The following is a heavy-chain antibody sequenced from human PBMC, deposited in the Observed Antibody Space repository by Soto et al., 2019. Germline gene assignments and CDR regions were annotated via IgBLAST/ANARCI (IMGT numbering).Heavy chain of an antibody. CDR1: GGSVRSGSYY. CDR2: IYYSGST. V-gene: IGHV4-61*03. CDR3: ARSGDFWSGYPL. Sequence: SETLSLTCTVSGGSVRSGSYYWSWIRQPPGKGLEWIGYIYYSGSTNYNPSLKSRVTISVDTSKNHFSLKLSSVTAADTAVYYCARSGDFWSGYPLWGQGTLVTVSS. J-gene: IGHJ4*02. D-gene: IGHD3-3*01.